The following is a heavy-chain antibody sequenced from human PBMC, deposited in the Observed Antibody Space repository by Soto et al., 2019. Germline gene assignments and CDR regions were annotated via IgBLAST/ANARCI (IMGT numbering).Heavy chain of an antibody. CDR2: IYYSGST. V-gene: IGHV4-59*01. J-gene: IGHJ5*02. D-gene: IGHD3-10*01. CDR3: ARVGLLTMGITGFDP. Sequence: QVQLQESGPGLVKPSETLSLTCTVSGGSISSYYWSWIRQPPGKGLEWIGYIYYSGSTNYNPSLKSHVTLSVDPSKNQSSLKLGSVPAADTAVYYGARVGLLTMGITGFDPWGQGTLSPSPQ. CDR1: GGSISSYY.